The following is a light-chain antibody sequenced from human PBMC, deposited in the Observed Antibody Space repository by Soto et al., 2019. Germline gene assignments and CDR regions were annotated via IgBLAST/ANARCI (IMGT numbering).Light chain of an antibody. CDR3: EQTYRTPVT. V-gene: IGKV1-39*01. CDR2: AAS. Sequence: DIQMTQSPSSLSASVGDRVTVTCRTSQNIYNYLNWYQQKPGKSPKLLIYAASSVQSGVPLRFSGTGSGTDFTLTISSLQPEDFATYYCEQTYRTPVTFGQGTRLDVK. CDR1: QNIYNY. J-gene: IGKJ5*01.